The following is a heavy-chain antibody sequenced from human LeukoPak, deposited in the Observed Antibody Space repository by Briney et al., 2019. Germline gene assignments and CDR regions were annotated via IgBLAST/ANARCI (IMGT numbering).Heavy chain of an antibody. CDR1: GGSISSSSYY. CDR3: ARRNGSSWYEFDY. D-gene: IGHD6-13*01. CDR2: IYYSGST. J-gene: IGHJ4*02. Sequence: SETLSLTCTVSGGSISSSSYYWGWIRQPPGKGLEWIGSIYYSGSTYYNPSLKSRVTISVDTSKNQFSLKLSSVTAADTAVYYCARRNGSSWYEFDYWGQGTLVTVSS. V-gene: IGHV4-39*01.